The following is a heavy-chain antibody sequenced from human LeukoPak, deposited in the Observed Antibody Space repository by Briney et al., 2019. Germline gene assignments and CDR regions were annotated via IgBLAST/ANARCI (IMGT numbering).Heavy chain of an antibody. Sequence: GGSLRLSCAASGITISRSWMHWVRQAPGKGLVWVSRISNDGRRTSYADSVKGRFTISRDNAKSTLYLQMNSLRAEDTAVYYCARGAPSDSSISFAYWGQGALVTVSS. CDR1: GITISRSW. J-gene: IGHJ4*02. D-gene: IGHD6-19*01. CDR2: ISNDGRRT. V-gene: IGHV3-74*01. CDR3: ARGAPSDSSISFAY.